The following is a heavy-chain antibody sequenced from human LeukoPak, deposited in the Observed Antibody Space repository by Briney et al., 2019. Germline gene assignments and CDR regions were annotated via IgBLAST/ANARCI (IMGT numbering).Heavy chain of an antibody. CDR1: AFTFSSYG. Sequence: GGSLRLSCAASAFTFSSYGMHWVRQAPGKGLEWVAFMRYDGSNKKYADSVKGRFTISRDNSKNTLYLQMNSLRAEDTAVYYCAKALRYYYYMDVWGKGTTVTVSS. CDR2: MRYDGSNK. V-gene: IGHV3-30*02. CDR3: AKALRYYYYMDV. D-gene: IGHD3-10*01. J-gene: IGHJ6*03.